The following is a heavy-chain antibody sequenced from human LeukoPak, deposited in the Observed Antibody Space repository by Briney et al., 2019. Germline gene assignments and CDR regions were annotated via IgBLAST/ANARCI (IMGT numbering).Heavy chain of an antibody. V-gene: IGHV4-59*01. CDR2: IHYSGST. J-gene: IGHJ1*01. CDR3: ARGGGSGDADYGG. Sequence: SETLSLTCAVSGGSISSYYWSWVRQPPEKGLEWVGYIHYSGSTSYNHSLKSRVTISVDTTTNQFSQKVSSVTAADTAVYYCARGGGSGDADYGGWGKGALVT. D-gene: IGHD4-17*01. CDR1: GGSISSYY.